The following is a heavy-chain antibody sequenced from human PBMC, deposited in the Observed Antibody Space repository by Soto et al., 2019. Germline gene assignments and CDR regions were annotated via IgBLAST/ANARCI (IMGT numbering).Heavy chain of an antibody. CDR3: ARVDDYIWGSYVFDP. D-gene: IGHD3-16*01. CDR2: IYYSGST. Sequence: QVQLQESGPGLVKPSETLSLTCTVSCGSISSYYWSWIRQPPGKGLEWIGYIYYSGSTNYNPSLKSRVTISVDTSKNQFSLKLSSVTAADTAVYYCARVDDYIWGSYVFDPWGQGTLVTVSS. J-gene: IGHJ5*02. CDR1: CGSISSYY. V-gene: IGHV4-59*01.